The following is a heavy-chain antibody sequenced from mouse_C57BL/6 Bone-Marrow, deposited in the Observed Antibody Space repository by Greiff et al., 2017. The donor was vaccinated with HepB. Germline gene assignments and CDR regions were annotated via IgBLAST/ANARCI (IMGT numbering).Heavy chain of an antibody. D-gene: IGHD1-1*01. J-gene: IGHJ3*01. CDR3: ARHEELHYYGSSPRFFAY. Sequence: VQLQQSGAELVKPGASVKLSCKASGYTFTEYTIHWVKQRSGQGLEWIGWFYPGSGSIKYNEKFKDKATLTADKSSSTVYMELSRLTSEDSAVYFCARHEELHYYGSSPRFFAYWGQGTLVTVSA. CDR1: GYTFTEYT. CDR2: FYPGSGSI. V-gene: IGHV1-62-2*01.